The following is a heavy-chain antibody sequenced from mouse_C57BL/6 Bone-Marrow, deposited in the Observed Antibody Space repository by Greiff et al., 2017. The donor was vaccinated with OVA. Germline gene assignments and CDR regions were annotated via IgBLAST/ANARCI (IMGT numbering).Heavy chain of an antibody. CDR2: ISYSGST. D-gene: IGHD1-1*01. CDR3: AIELRLYYFDY. V-gene: IGHV3-1*01. CDR1: GYSITSGYD. Sequence: VQLQQSGPGMVKPSQSLSLTCTVTGYSITSGYDWHWIRHFPGNKLEWMGYISYSGSTNYNPSLKSRISITHDTSKNHFFLKLNSVTTEDTATYDCAIELRLYYFDYWGRGTTLTVSS. J-gene: IGHJ2*01.